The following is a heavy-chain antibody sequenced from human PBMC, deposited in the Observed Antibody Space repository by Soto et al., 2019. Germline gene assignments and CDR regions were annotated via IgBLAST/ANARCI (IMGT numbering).Heavy chain of an antibody. D-gene: IGHD2-21*01. CDR3: AKNWLIGARGSFDY. Sequence: ETLRLSCAASGFTFSGYAMIWVRQAPGKGLEWVSAISGSGGSTYYADSVKGRFTISRDNSKNTLYLQMNSLRAEDTAVYYCAKNWLIGARGSFDYWGQGTLVTVSS. CDR2: ISGSGGST. CDR1: GFTFSGYA. J-gene: IGHJ4*02. V-gene: IGHV3-23*01.